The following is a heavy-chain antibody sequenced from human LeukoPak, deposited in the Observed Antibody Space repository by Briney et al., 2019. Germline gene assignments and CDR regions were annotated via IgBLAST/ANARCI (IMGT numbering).Heavy chain of an antibody. D-gene: IGHD6-25*01. CDR2: IKQDGSEK. CDR3: ARGPPWYFDL. V-gene: IGHV3-7*01. Sequence: GGSLRLSCGASGFILSSYWMSWVRQAPGKGLEWVANIKQDGSEKYYVDSVKGRFTISRDNAKNTLYLQMNSLTAEDTAVYYCARGPPWYFDLWGRGTLVTVSS. CDR1: GFILSSYW. J-gene: IGHJ2*01.